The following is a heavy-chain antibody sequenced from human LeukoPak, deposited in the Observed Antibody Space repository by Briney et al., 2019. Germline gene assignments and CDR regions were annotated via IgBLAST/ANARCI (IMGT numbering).Heavy chain of an antibody. V-gene: IGHV3-23*01. CDR3: AREWELKSPFDY. D-gene: IGHD1-26*01. J-gene: IGHJ4*02. CDR2: ISGSGDSS. CDR1: GFTFSSYA. Sequence: GGSLRLSCAASGFTFSSYAMSWVRQAPGKGLEWVSAISGSGDSSYYADSVKGRFTISRDNAKNSLYLQMNSLRAEDTAVYYCAREWELKSPFDYWGQGTLVTVSS.